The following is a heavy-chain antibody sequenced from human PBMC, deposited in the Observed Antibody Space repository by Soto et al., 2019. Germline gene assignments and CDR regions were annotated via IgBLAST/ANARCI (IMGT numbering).Heavy chain of an antibody. CDR2: ISYDGSNK. D-gene: IGHD3-3*01. Sequence: HPGGSLRLSCAASGFTFSSYGMHWVRQAPGKGLEWVAVISYDGSNKYYADSVKGRFTISRDNSKNTLYLQMNSLRAEDTAVYYCAKLEVVPPPQRTGNDAFDIWGQGTMVTVSS. CDR1: GFTFSSYG. CDR3: AKLEVVPPPQRTGNDAFDI. V-gene: IGHV3-30*18. J-gene: IGHJ3*02.